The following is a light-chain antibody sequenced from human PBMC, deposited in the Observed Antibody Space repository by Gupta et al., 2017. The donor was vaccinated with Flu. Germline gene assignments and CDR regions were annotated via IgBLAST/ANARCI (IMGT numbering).Light chain of an antibody. Sequence: PGQTASITCSGDKLGDKYACWYQQKPGQSPVLVIYQDSKRPSGIPERFSGSNSGNTATLTISGTQAMDEADYYCQAWDSSTVVCGGGTKLTVL. CDR1: KLGDKY. J-gene: IGLJ2*01. CDR3: QAWDSSTVV. V-gene: IGLV3-1*01. CDR2: QDS.